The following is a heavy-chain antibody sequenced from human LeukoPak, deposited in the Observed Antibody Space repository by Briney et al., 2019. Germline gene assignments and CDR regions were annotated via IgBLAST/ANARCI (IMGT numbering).Heavy chain of an antibody. CDR2: IYPDDSDT. CDR1: GHTFTTQW. V-gene: IGHV5-51*01. J-gene: IGHJ6*03. CDR3: GRLLTQARRNYYYYMDV. Sequence: GEPLKISCKGSGHTFTTQWIAGVRQLPGKGLDWMGIIYPDDSDTRVSPSFQGQVTLSADKSITTAYLQWSSLKASDSAIYLWGRLLTQARRNYYYYMDVWGEGTTVTVSS. D-gene: IGHD2-15*01.